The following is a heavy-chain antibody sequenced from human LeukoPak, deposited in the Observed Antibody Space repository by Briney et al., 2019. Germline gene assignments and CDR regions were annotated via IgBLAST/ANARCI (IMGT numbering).Heavy chain of an antibody. CDR3: AKGNGYSGSYPVDY. CDR2: ISYDGSNK. V-gene: IGHV3-30*04. D-gene: IGHD1-26*01. Sequence: GGSLRLSCAASGFTFSSYAMHWVRQAPGKGLEWVAVISYDGSNKYYADSVKGRFTISRDNSKNTLYLQMNSLRAEDTAVYHCAKGNGYSGSYPVDYWGQGTLVTVSS. CDR1: GFTFSSYA. J-gene: IGHJ4*02.